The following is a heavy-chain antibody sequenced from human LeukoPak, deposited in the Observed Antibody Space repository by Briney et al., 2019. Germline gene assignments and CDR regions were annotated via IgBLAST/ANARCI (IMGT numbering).Heavy chain of an antibody. CDR3: AREGRAAAGTDWFDP. CDR2: IDSTGTTV. D-gene: IGHD6-13*01. CDR1: GFIFSSYE. V-gene: IGHV3-48*03. J-gene: IGHJ5*02. Sequence: GGSLRLSCAASGFIFSSYEMNWVRQAPGKGLELVSYIDSTGTTVYYADSVKGRFTISRDNAKNSLYLQMNSLTAEDTAVYYCAREGRAAAGTDWFDPWGQGTLVTVSS.